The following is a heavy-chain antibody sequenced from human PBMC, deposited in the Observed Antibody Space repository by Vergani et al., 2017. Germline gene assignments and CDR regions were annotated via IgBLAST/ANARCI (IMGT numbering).Heavy chain of an antibody. CDR2: INPNSGGT. D-gene: IGHD6-6*01. J-gene: IGHJ6*02. V-gene: IGHV1-2*04. CDR3: ARAITKDIIAARPNVGVDYYYGMDV. CDR1: GYTFTGYY. Sequence: QVQLVQSGAEVKKPGASVKVSCKASGYTFTGYYMHWVRQAPGQGLEWMGWINPNSGGTNYAQKFQGWVTMTRDTSISTAYMELSRLRSDDTAVYYCARAITKDIIAARPNVGVDYYYGMDVWGQGTTVTVSS.